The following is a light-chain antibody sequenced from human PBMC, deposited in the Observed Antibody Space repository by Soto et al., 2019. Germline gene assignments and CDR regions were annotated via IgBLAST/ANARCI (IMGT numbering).Light chain of an antibody. CDR3: QQYDTLIT. Sequence: DIQMTQSTSTLSAYVEDRVTKACRAWENIGKWLAWYQQKPGKTPKLLIYDASSLGSGFPSRCSGSGSRTEFTLTISSLQPDDFATYYCQQYDTLITFGGGTKVDIK. V-gene: IGKV1-5*01. CDR1: ENIGKW. CDR2: DAS. J-gene: IGKJ4*01.